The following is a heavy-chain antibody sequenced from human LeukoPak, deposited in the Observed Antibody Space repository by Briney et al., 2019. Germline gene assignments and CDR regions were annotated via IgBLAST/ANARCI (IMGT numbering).Heavy chain of an antibody. V-gene: IGHV3-11*01. D-gene: IGHD3-10*01. CDR1: GFTLSDYY. CDR2: ISSSGSTI. J-gene: IGHJ5*02. CDR3: ARDYTGNWFDP. Sequence: GGSLRLSCAASGFTLSDYYMSWIRQAPGKGLKWVSYISSSGSTIYYADSVKGRFTISRDNAKNSLYLQMNSLRAEDTAVYYCARDYTGNWFDPWGQGTLVTVSS.